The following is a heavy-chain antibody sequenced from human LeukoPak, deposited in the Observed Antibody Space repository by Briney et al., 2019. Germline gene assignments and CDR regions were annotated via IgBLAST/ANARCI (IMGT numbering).Heavy chain of an antibody. CDR3: AREATDYGDGGYFDY. CDR1: GGSISSGGYS. CDR2: IYYSGST. D-gene: IGHD4-17*01. Sequence: SETLSLTCAVSGGSISSGGYSWSWIRQPPGKGLEWIGYIYYSGSTNYNPSLKSRVTISVDTSKNQFSLKLSSVTAADTAVYYCAREATDYGDGGYFDYWGQGTLVTVSS. J-gene: IGHJ4*02. V-gene: IGHV4-61*08.